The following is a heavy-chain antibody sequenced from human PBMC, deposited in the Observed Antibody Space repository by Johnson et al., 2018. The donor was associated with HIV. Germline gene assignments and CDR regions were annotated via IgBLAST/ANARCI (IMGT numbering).Heavy chain of an antibody. CDR1: GFTFSDYY. D-gene: IGHD3-10*01. J-gene: IGHJ3*02. Sequence: QMLLVESGGGLVQPGGSLRLSCAASGFTFSDYYMTWIRQAPGKGLEWMSYISGTSSHMSYADSVKGRFSISRDNAKSSVYLQMNSLRAEDTAVYYCARRGLANAFDIWGQGTMVTVSS. CDR3: ARRGLANAFDI. CDR2: ISGTSSHM. V-gene: IGHV3-11*04.